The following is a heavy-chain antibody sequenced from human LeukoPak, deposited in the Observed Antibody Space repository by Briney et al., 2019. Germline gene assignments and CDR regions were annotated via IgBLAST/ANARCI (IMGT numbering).Heavy chain of an antibody. D-gene: IGHD3-22*01. CDR2: IYSGGST. J-gene: IGHJ4*02. Sequence: PGGSLRLSCAASGFTVSSNYMSWVRQAPGKGLEWVSVIYSGGSTYYADSVKGRFTISRDNSKNTLYLQMNSLRAEDTAVYYCARDPADSSGYSYWGQGTLVTVSS. V-gene: IGHV3-53*01. CDR1: GFTVSSNY. CDR3: ARDPADSSGYSY.